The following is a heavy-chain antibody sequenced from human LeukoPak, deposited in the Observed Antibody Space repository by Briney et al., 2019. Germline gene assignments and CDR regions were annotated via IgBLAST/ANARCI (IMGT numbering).Heavy chain of an antibody. J-gene: IGHJ6*03. CDR1: GGSISSSGYC. CDR3: ARWRVGGTPYDYFYMDG. CDR2: LFYGGST. V-gene: IGHV4-39*01. D-gene: IGHD3-16*01. Sequence: SETLSLTCTVSGGSISSSGYCWGWIRQPPGKGLEWIGSLFYGGSTYNNPSLKSRVTISVDTSKTQFSLRLRSVTAADTAVYYCARWRVGGTPYDYFYMDGWGKGTTVAVSS.